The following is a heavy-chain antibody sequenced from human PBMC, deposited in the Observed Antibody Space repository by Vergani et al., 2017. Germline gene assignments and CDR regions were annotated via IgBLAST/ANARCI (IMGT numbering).Heavy chain of an antibody. CDR3: AKDGSYSGSYHGGLDY. V-gene: IGHV3-23*01. J-gene: IGHJ4*02. CDR1: GFTFSSYA. CDR2: ISGSGGST. D-gene: IGHD1-26*01. Sequence: EVQLLESGGGLVQPGGSLRLSCAASGFTFSSYAMSWVRQAPGKGLEWVSAISGSGGSTYYADSVKGRFTISRDNSKNTLYLQMNSLRAEDTAVYYCAKDGSYSGSYHGGLDYWGQGTLVTVSS.